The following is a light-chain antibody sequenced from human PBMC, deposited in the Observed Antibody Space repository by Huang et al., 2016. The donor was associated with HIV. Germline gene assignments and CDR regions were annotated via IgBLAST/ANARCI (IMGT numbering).Light chain of an antibody. CDR2: GSS. V-gene: IGKV3-15*01. CDR3: HQYNNWLLS. Sequence: IVMTQSPATLSVSPGQRVTLSCRANRSVSTNLAWYQQRHGQAPRRLIYGSSTRAPGIPARFSGRGSGTDFSLTISSLQSEDFALYYCHQYNNWLLSFGGGTRV. J-gene: IGKJ4*01. CDR1: RSVSTN.